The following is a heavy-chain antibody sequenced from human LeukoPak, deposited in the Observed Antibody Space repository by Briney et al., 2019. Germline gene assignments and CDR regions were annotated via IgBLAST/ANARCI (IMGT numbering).Heavy chain of an antibody. J-gene: IGHJ4*02. D-gene: IGHD6-19*01. V-gene: IGHV3-23*01. CDR2: ISGSGGRK. CDR3: ARESDVAGSDY. Sequence: GGSLRLSCAASGFTFSNNGMSWVRQTPGKGLEWVSTISGSGGRKYYADSVKGRFTISRDNSKNTLYLQMNSLRVEDTAVYYCARESDVAGSDYWGQGTLLTVSS. CDR1: GFTFSNNG.